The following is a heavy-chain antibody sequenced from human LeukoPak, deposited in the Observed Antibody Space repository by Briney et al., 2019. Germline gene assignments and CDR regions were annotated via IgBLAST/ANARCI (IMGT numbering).Heavy chain of an antibody. CDR1: GYSFTSYW. D-gene: IGHD1-26*01. Sequence: GESLKISCKGSGYSFTSYWIGWVRQMPGKGLEWMGIIYPGDSDTRYSPSFQGQVTISADKSISTAYLQWSSLKASDTAMYYCARRKGSDIVGATTWFDPWGQGTLVTVSS. CDR2: IYPGDSDT. CDR3: ARRKGSDIVGATTWFDP. J-gene: IGHJ5*02. V-gene: IGHV5-51*01.